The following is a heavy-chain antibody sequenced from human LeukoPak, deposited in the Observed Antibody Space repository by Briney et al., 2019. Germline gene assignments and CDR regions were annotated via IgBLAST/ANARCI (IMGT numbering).Heavy chain of an antibody. CDR2: INPSGGST. J-gene: IGHJ3*02. CDR1: GYTFTSYY. Sequence: VASVKVSCKASGYTFTSYYMHRVRQAPAQGLEWMGIINPSGGSTSYAQKFQGRVTMTRDTSTSTVYMELSSLRSEDTAVYYCARDPRTTVTTDAFDIWGQGTMVTVSS. V-gene: IGHV1-46*01. D-gene: IGHD4-11*01. CDR3: ARDPRTTVTTDAFDI.